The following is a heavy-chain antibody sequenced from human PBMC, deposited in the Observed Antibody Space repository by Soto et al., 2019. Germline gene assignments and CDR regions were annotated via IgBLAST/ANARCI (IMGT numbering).Heavy chain of an antibody. J-gene: IGHJ4*02. CDR1: GGSISSGGYY. V-gene: IGHV4-31*03. D-gene: IGHD1-1*01. CDR3: ARYDRRNTRTIDY. Sequence: PSETLSLTCTVSGGSISSGGYYWSWIRQHPGKGLEWIGYIYYSGSTYYNPSLKSRVTISVDTSKNQFSLKLSSVTAADTAVYYCARYDRRNTRTIDYWGQGTLVTVSS. CDR2: IYYSGST.